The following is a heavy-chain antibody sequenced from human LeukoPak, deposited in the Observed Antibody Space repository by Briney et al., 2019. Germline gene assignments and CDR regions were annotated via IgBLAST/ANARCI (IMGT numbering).Heavy chain of an antibody. CDR1: GFTFSSHS. CDR2: IYSGGST. D-gene: IGHD5-12*01. V-gene: IGHV3-66*01. Sequence: GGSLRLSCAASGFTFSSHSMNWVRQAPGKGLEWVSLIYSGGSTYYADSVKGRFTISRDNSKNTLYLQMNSLRAEDTAVYYCAKDGRVATIYYYYMGVWGKGTTVTVSS. CDR3: AKDGRVATIYYYYMGV. J-gene: IGHJ6*03.